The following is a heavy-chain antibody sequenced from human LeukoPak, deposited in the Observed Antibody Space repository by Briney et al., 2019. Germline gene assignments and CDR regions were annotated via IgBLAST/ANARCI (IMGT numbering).Heavy chain of an antibody. CDR3: AKGGIAVAGTSYYYYMDV. D-gene: IGHD6-19*01. CDR2: ISGSGDYT. J-gene: IGHJ6*03. CDR1: GFTFTTYW. Sequence: GGSLRLSCAASGFTFTTYWMSWVRQAPGKGLEWVSAISGSGDYTYYADSVKGRFAISRDNSKNTLYLQMNSLRAEDTAVYYCAKGGIAVAGTSYYYYMDVWGKGTTVTISS. V-gene: IGHV3-23*01.